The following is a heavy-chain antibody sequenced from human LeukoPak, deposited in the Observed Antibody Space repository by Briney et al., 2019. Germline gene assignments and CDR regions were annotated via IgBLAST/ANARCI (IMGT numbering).Heavy chain of an antibody. CDR2: VSSYNGNT. Sequence: ASVKVSCKASGYTVTSTGFCWVRQAPGQGLEWMGWVSSYNGNTNYAQKFQGRVTMTTDTSTNTAYMELRSLRSDDTAVYFCARDAPQWRNAFDFWGQGTMVTVSS. CDR3: ARDAPQWRNAFDF. V-gene: IGHV1-18*01. J-gene: IGHJ3*01. D-gene: IGHD6-19*01. CDR1: GYTVTSTG.